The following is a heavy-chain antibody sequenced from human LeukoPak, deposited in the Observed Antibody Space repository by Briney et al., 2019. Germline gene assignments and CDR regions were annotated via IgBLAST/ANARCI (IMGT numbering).Heavy chain of an antibody. CDR2: IIPTFGTA. Sequence: SVKVSCKASGGTFSSYAISWVRQAPGQGLEWMGGIIPTFGTANYAQKFQGRVTITADKSTSTAYMELSSLRSEDTAVYYCARSRYDILTGYDYWGQGTLVTISS. CDR1: GGTFSSYA. J-gene: IGHJ4*02. D-gene: IGHD3-9*01. V-gene: IGHV1-69*06. CDR3: ARSRYDILTGYDY.